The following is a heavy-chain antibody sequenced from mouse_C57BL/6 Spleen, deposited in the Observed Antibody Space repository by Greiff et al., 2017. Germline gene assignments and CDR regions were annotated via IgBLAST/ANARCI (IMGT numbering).Heavy chain of an antibody. J-gene: IGHJ4*01. Sequence: DVKLVESGGGLVKPGGSLKLSCAASGFTFSSYAMSWVRQTPEKRLEWVATISDGGSYTYYPDNVKGRFTISRDNAKNNLYLQMSHLKSEDTAMYYCARGYDYHHYAMDYWGQGTSVTVSS. CDR3: ARGYDYHHYAMDY. CDR2: ISDGGSYT. D-gene: IGHD2-4*01. V-gene: IGHV5-4*03. CDR1: GFTFSSYA.